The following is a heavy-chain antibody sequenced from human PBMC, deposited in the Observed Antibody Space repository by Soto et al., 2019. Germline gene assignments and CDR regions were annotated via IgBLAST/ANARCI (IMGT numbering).Heavy chain of an antibody. Sequence: TLSLTCTVSGGSISSYYWSWIRQPPGKGLEWIGYISYSGSTNYNPPLKSRVTISVDTSKNQFSLKLSSVTAADTAVYYCASSSPHYDFWSGYSFWDAFDIWGQGTMVTVSS. CDR2: ISYSGST. CDR3: ASSSPHYDFWSGYSFWDAFDI. CDR1: GGSISSYY. D-gene: IGHD3-3*01. V-gene: IGHV4-59*01. J-gene: IGHJ3*02.